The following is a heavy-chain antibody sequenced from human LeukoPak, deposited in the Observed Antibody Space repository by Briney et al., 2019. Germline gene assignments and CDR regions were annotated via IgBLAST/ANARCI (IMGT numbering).Heavy chain of an antibody. CDR3: ARGGRYYYDSSGYLY. CDR1: GYTFTGYY. Sequence: GASVKVSCKASGYTFTGYYMHWVRQAPGQGLEWMGWINPNSGGTNYAQKFQGRVTLTRDMSTSTDYLELSSLRSEDTAVYYCARGGRYYYDSSGYLYWGQGTLVTVSS. CDR2: INPNSGGT. V-gene: IGHV1-2*02. J-gene: IGHJ4*02. D-gene: IGHD3-22*01.